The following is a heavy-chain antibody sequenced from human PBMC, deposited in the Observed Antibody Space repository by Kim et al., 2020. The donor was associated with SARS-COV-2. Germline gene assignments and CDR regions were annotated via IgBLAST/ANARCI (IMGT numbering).Heavy chain of an antibody. D-gene: IGHD3-3*02. V-gene: IGHV2-5*02. CDR1: GFSLSTTGVG. CDR2: IYWDEDK. Sequence: SGPTLVKRTQTLTLTCTFSGFSLSTTGVGVGWIRQPPGKALEWLAVIYWDEDKRYRPSLRNRLTLTKDSSKKQVVLTMTNMDPADTATYYCAQRPVLGMALGYFDYWGQGILLTVSS. J-gene: IGHJ4*02. CDR3: AQRPVLGMALGYFDY.